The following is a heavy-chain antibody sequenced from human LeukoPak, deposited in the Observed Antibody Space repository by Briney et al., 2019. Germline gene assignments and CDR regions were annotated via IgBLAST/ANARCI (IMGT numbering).Heavy chain of an antibody. CDR3: ARLSSSPHYYYYYGMDV. CDR1: GGSFSGYY. D-gene: IGHD6-6*01. Sequence: SETLSLTCAVYGGSFSGYYWSWIRQPPGKGLEWIGEINHSGSTNYNPSLKSRVTISVDTSKNKFSLKLSPVTAADTAVYYCARLSSSPHYYYYYGMDVWGQGTTVTVSS. CDR2: INHSGST. J-gene: IGHJ6*02. V-gene: IGHV4-34*01.